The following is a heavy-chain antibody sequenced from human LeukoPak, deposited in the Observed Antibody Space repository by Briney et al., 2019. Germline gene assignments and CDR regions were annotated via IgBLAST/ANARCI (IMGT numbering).Heavy chain of an antibody. CDR1: GFTFSSCG. D-gene: IGHD6-6*01. J-gene: IGHJ4*02. V-gene: IGHV3-30*18. CDR3: AKAPGYSSSSRPGY. CDR2: ISYDGSNK. Sequence: PGGSLRLSCAASGFTFSSCGMHWVRQAPGKGLEWVAVISYDGSNKYYADSVKGRFTISRDNSKNTLYLQMNSLRAEDTAVYYCAKAPGYSSSSRPGYWGQGTLVTVSS.